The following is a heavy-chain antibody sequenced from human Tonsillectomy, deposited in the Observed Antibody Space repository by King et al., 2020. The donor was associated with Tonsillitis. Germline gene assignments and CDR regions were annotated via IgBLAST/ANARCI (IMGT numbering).Heavy chain of an antibody. D-gene: IGHD3-16*01. V-gene: IGHV3-15*01. Sequence: VQLVESGGGLVKPGGSLRLSCAASGFTFSDAWMSWVRQVPGKGLEWVGRIKSKTEGATRDFAAPVKGRFLISRDDSKDTAYLQMSFLKSEDTAVYFCTAGGGRSDNDYWGQGVLVTVSS. J-gene: IGHJ4*02. CDR2: IKSKTEGATR. CDR1: GFTFSDAW. CDR3: TAGGGRSDNDY.